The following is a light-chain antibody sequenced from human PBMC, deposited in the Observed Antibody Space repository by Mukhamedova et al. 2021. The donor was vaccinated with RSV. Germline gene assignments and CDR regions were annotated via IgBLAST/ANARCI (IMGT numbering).Light chain of an antibody. CDR1: SSDVGGYNY. Sequence: GTSSDVGGYNYVSWYQQHPGKAPKLMIYEVSSRPSGVSLRFSGSKSGNTASLTISGLQAEDEGDYYCSSYTATNPYVVFGGGTNL. CDR3: SSYTATNPYVV. CDR2: EVS. J-gene: IGLJ2*01. V-gene: IGLV2-14*01.